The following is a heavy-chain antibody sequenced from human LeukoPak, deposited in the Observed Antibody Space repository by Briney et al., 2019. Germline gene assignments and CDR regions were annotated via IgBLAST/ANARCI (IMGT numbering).Heavy chain of an antibody. D-gene: IGHD5-18*01. CDR1: GFTFNDNV. V-gene: IGHV3-23*05. Sequence: GGSLRLSCSASGFTFNDNVMSWVRQAPGKGLGWVSSITGKSSGTFSADSVKGRFTISRDNSKNTLFLQMDSLRADDTAMYYCAKSRDPLQLWLPDYDVWGQGTMVTVSS. J-gene: IGHJ3*01. CDR3: AKSRDPLQLWLPDYDV. CDR2: ITGKSSGT.